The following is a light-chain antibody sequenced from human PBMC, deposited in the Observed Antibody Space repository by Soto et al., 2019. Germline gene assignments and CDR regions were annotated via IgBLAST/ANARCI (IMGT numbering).Light chain of an antibody. CDR1: SSNIGSDT. J-gene: IGLJ1*01. CDR2: DDN. V-gene: IGLV1-44*01. Sequence: QSVLTQPPSASGTPGQRVTISCSGSSSNIGSDTVKWYQQFPGTAPKLLIYDDNQRPSGVPDRFSGSKSGTSASLAISGLQSEDEADYYCAAWDDSLNGYVFGTGTKVTVL. CDR3: AAWDDSLNGYV.